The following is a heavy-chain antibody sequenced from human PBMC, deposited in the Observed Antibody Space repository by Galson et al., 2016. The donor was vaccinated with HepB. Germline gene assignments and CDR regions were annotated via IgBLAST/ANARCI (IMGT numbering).Heavy chain of an antibody. D-gene: IGHD3-16*01. CDR1: WDSVSSNSAA. J-gene: IGHJ4*02. CDR2: TYYRSQWYS. V-gene: IGHV6-1*01. CDR3: ARDFRDYVWGTNRYFDC. Sequence: CAISWDSVSSNSAAWNWIRQSPSRGLGWLGRTYYRSQWYSDYAVSVKSRITINSDTSKNQFSLHLKSVTPEDTAVYFCARDFRDYVWGTNRYFDCWGQGTLVSVSS.